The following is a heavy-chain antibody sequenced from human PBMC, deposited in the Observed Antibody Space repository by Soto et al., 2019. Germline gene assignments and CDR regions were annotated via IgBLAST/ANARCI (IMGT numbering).Heavy chain of an antibody. CDR3: AHACDYDLLTFAP. Sequence: QITLKESGPTLVRPAQTLTLTCDFSGFSLSTYHMGVAWIRQPPGQALEWLALIYWDDDKRYSPSLKDRLALSKCTSSNQVVLTITNVDPGDTDTYFCAHACDYDLLTFAPWGPGTLVTVSS. CDR1: GFSLSTYHMG. D-gene: IGHD4-17*01. V-gene: IGHV2-5*02. J-gene: IGHJ5*02. CDR2: IYWDDDK.